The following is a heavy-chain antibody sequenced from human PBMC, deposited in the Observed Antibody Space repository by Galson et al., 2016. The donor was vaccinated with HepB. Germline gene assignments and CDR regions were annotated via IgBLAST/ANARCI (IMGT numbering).Heavy chain of an antibody. V-gene: IGHV1-69*13. D-gene: IGHD2-2*01. CDR2: ILPMFGTA. CDR3: AIDGPSVSCSNNTCTRGWFDP. CDR1: GATFSNSG. Sequence: SVKVSCKASGATFSNSGINWVRQAPGQGLEWMGGILPMFGTANYAQKFQGRVTITADESTNTAHMELRSLKSDDTDAYYCAIDGPSVSCSNNTCTRGWFDPWGQGTLVTVSS. J-gene: IGHJ5*02.